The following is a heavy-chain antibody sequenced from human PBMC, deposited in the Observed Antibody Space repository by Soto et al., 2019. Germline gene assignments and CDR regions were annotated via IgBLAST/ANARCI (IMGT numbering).Heavy chain of an antibody. CDR1: GDSISSYF. CDR2: VYSTEIT. V-gene: IGHV4-59*01. J-gene: IGHJ5*02. Sequence: AETLSLTCTVSGDSISSYFWSWIRQPPGKGLEWIGYVYSTEITNYDPSLKSRVAMSIDTSKNQFSLKVRSVTAADTAVYYCARGSEAWFDPWGQGTLVTVSS. CDR3: ARGSEAWFDP.